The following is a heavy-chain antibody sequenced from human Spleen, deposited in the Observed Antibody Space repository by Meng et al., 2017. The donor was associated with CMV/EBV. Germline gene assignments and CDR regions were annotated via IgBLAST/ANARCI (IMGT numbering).Heavy chain of an antibody. CDR3: ARGLSPIAVYGDYVDY. CDR1: GFTFNSNA. D-gene: IGHD4-17*01. V-gene: IGHV3-23*01. CDR2: ISAGGAST. Sequence: GESLKISCAASGFTFNSNAMSWVRQAPGKGLEGVSVISAGGASTYYADSVKGRFTISRDNAKISLYLQMNSLRAEDTAVYYCARGLSPIAVYGDYVDYWGQGTLVTVSS. J-gene: IGHJ4*02.